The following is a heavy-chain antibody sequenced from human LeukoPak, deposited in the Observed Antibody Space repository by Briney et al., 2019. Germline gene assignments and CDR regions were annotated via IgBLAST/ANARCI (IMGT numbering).Heavy chain of an antibody. CDR2: IKQDGSEK. CDR1: GSTFSSYW. Sequence: GGSLRLSCAASGSTFSSYWMSWVRQAPGKGLEWVANIKQDGSEKYYVDSVKGRFTISRDNAKNSLYLQMNSLRAEDTAVYYCLRARPPHYYSDYWGQGTLVTVSS. V-gene: IGHV3-7*01. J-gene: IGHJ4*02. CDR3: LRARPPHYYSDY.